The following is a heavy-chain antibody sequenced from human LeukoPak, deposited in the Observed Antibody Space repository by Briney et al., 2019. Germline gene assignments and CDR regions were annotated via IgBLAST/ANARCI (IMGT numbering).Heavy chain of an antibody. D-gene: IGHD3-3*01. CDR3: ARDQPPDYDFWSGYSYYFDY. CDR2: ISSSSSYI. CDR1: GFTFSSYS. Sequence: GESLRLSCTASGFTFSSYSMNWVRQAPGKGLEWVSSISSSSSYIYYADSVKGRFTISRDNAKNSLYLQMNSLRAEDTAVYYCARDQPPDYDFWSGYSYYFDYWGQGTLVTVSS. J-gene: IGHJ4*02. V-gene: IGHV3-21*01.